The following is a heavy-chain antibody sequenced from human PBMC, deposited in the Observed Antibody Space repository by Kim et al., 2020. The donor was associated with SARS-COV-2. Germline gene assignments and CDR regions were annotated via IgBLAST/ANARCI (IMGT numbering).Heavy chain of an antibody. Sequence: SETLSLTCAVYGGSFSGYYWSWIRQPPGKGLEWIGEINHSGSTNYNPSLKSRVTISVDTSKNQFSLKLSSVTAADTAVYYCARGTGGGAALHNYWGQGTL. CDR2: INHSGST. V-gene: IGHV4-34*01. CDR1: GGSFSGYY. J-gene: IGHJ4*02. CDR3: ARGTGGGAALHNY. D-gene: IGHD6-6*01.